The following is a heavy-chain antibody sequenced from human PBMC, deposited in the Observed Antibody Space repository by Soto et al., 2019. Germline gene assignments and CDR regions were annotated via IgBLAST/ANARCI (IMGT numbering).Heavy chain of an antibody. V-gene: IGHV3-48*01. CDR1: GFTFSSYS. CDR3: ARALKLDRDFDHNDAFDI. J-gene: IGHJ3*02. Sequence: EVQLVESGGGLVQPGGSLRLSCAASGFTFSSYSMNWVRQAPGKGLEWVSYISSSSSTIYYADSVKGRFTISRDNAKNSLYLQMNSLRAEDTAVHYCARALKLDRDFDHNDAFDIWGQGTMVTVSS. CDR2: ISSSSSTI. D-gene: IGHD3-9*01.